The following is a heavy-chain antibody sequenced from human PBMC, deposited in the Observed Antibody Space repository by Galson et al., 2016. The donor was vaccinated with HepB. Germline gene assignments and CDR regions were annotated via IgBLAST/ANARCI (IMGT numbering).Heavy chain of an antibody. CDR1: GGTFSNYA. J-gene: IGHJ4*02. Sequence: SVKVSCKATGGTFSNYAINWVRQAPGHGFEWMGDIVPLFGTATYAQKFQGRISITAVAFTSTAYMELSGLRSGQTAVYYRATELNAKLPAFDNWGQGTQVTVSS. CDR3: ATELNAKLPAFDN. D-gene: IGHD1-1*01. V-gene: IGHV1-69*13. CDR2: IVPLFGTA.